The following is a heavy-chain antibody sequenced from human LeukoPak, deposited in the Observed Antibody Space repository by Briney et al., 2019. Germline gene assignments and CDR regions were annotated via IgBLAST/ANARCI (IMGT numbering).Heavy chain of an antibody. CDR1: GFTFSDHY. Sequence: PGGSLRLSCAASGFTFSDHYMDWVRQAPGEGLEWVGRTRNKANSYTTEYAASVKGRFTISRDDSKNSLYLQMNSLKTEDTAVYYCARSGIAVAGPPYYYYYGMDVWGKGTTVTVSS. V-gene: IGHV3-72*01. J-gene: IGHJ6*04. D-gene: IGHD6-19*01. CDR2: TRNKANSYTT. CDR3: ARSGIAVAGPPYYYYYGMDV.